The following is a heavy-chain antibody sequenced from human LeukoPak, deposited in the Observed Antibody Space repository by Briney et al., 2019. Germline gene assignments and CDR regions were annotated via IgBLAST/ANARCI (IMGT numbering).Heavy chain of an antibody. CDR3: AKDQQLVPTLFDY. V-gene: IGHV3-23*01. CDR1: GFTFSSYA. Sequence: GGSLRLSCAASGFTFSSYAMSWVRQAPGKGLECVSAISGSGGSTYYADSVKGRYTISRDNSKNTLYLQMNSLRAEDTAVYYCAKDQQLVPTLFDYWGQGTLVTVSS. D-gene: IGHD6-13*01. CDR2: ISGSGGST. J-gene: IGHJ4*02.